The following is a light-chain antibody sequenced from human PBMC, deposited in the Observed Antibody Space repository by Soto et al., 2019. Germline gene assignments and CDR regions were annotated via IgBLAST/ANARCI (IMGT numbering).Light chain of an antibody. Sequence: DIQLTQSPSFLSASVGDRVTITCRASQGISSYLAWYQQKPGKAPKLLIYAAYTLQSGVTSRFSGSGSGTEFTLTISSLQPEDFATYYYQQLNSYPFLTFGGGTKVEIK. J-gene: IGKJ4*01. CDR2: AAY. CDR1: QGISSY. V-gene: IGKV1-9*01. CDR3: QQLNSYPFLT.